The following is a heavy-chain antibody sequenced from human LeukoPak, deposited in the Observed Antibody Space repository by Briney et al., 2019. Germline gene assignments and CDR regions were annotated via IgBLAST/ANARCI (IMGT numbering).Heavy chain of an antibody. D-gene: IGHD6-6*01. CDR1: GGPISSISYY. CDR3: ARRLEARRYFDY. CDR2: IYHSGST. J-gene: IGHJ4*02. V-gene: IGHV4-39*07. Sequence: SETLSLTCAVSGGPISSISYYWGWIRQPPGKGLEWIGSIYHSGSTYYNPSLKSRVTISVDTSKNQFSLKLSSVTAADTAVYYCARRLEARRYFDYWGQGTLVTVSS.